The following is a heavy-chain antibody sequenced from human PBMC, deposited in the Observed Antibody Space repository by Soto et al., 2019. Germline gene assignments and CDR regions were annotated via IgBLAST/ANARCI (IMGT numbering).Heavy chain of an antibody. D-gene: IGHD3-22*01. Sequence: PGGSLRLSCAASGFTFSGYIMNWVRQAPVKGLEWVSSISSSSSYIYYADSVKGRFTISRDNAKNSLYLQMNSLRAEDTAVYYCAREGDYYDSSGYYYDYYYYGMDVWGQGTTVTVSS. J-gene: IGHJ6*02. CDR1: GFTFSGYI. V-gene: IGHV3-21*01. CDR2: ISSSSSYI. CDR3: AREGDYYDSSGYYYDYYYYGMDV.